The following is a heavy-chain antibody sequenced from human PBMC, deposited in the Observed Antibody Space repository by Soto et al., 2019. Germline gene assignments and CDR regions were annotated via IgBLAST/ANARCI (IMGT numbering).Heavy chain of an antibody. D-gene: IGHD3-22*01. CDR1: GYSFTSYW. V-gene: IGHV5-51*01. CDR3: ATGNMRVVEEAFDI. Sequence: PGESLKISCKGSGYSFTSYWIGWVRQMPGKGRECMGIIYPGDSDTRYIPSFKGQVTISADKSISITYLHCSSLKASDTAMYYCATGNMRVVEEAFDIGRQWTIVTLSS. CDR2: IYPGDSDT. J-gene: IGHJ3*02.